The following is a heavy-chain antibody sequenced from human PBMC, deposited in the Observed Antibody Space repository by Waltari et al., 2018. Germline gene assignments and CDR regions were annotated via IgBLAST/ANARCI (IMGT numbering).Heavy chain of an antibody. CDR2: IRTKAYGAIT. CDR3: TRDLPGQWLSGG. CDR1: GYTVGGYA. V-gene: IGHV3-49*01. D-gene: IGHD6-19*01. J-gene: IGHJ4*02. Sequence: EVQHVECGGDFVQPGRSLSLSCTPAGYTVGGYAMSCLRQAQGKGLGWVRLIRTKAYGAITEAAASVKGRLTISSHGSKSSSYLQRNSLKTEHTAVYYCTRDLPGQWLSGGWGQGTLVTVSS.